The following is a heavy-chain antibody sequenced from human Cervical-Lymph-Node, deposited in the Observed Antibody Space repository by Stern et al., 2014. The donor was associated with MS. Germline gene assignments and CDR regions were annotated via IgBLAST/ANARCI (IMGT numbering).Heavy chain of an antibody. CDR2: ISYDGSNK. V-gene: IGHV3-30-3*01. CDR3: ARNRMQLSRAYGYFDL. Sequence: VHLVESGGGVVQPGRSLRLSCAASGFTFSTYAMHWVRQAPGKGLEWVSVISYDGSNKHYAGSMKGRFTISRDNSKNTVSLQLNSPRAEDTAVYYCARNRMQLSRAYGYFDLWGRGTLVTVSS. CDR1: GFTFSTYA. D-gene: IGHD3-10*01. J-gene: IGHJ2*01.